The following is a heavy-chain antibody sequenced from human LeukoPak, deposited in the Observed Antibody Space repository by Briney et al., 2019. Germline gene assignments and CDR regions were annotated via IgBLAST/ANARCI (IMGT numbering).Heavy chain of an antibody. CDR3: ARDPRYGSGSYSNY. V-gene: IGHV3-23*01. CDR1: GFTFSSYA. Sequence: GGSLRLSCAASGFTFSSYAMSWVRQAPGKGLEWVSGISGRGGSTYYADSVKGRFTISRDNSKNTLYLQMNSLRAEDTAVYYCARDPRYGSGSYSNYWGQGPLVTVSS. J-gene: IGHJ4*02. CDR2: ISGRGGST. D-gene: IGHD3-10*01.